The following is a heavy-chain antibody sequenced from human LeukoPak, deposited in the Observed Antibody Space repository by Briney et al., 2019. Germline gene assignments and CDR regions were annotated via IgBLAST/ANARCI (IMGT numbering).Heavy chain of an antibody. CDR3: ARVRYCTHGACYSMVL. Sequence: ASVKVSCRASGYTFTGHDIRWVRQAPGQGLEWMGWINANSGGPNYAQKLQGRVTMTRDKSISTAYMELRRLRSDDTAVYYCARVRYCTHGACYSMVLWGKGTTVIVSS. V-gene: IGHV1-2*02. CDR1: GYTFTGHD. J-gene: IGHJ6*04. D-gene: IGHD2-8*01. CDR2: INANSGGP.